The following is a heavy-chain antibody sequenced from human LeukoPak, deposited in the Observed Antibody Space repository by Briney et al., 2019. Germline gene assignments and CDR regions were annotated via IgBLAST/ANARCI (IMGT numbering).Heavy chain of an antibody. V-gene: IGHV3-43*02. Sequence: GGSLRLSCAASGFTFDDYTMHWVRQAPGKGLEWVSLISGDGDSTYYADSVKGRFTISRDNSKNSLYLQMNSLRTEDTALFYCAKDKYSYGYNFDYWGQGTLVTVSS. CDR2: ISGDGDST. CDR3: AKDKYSYGYNFDY. J-gene: IGHJ4*02. D-gene: IGHD5-18*01. CDR1: GFTFDDYT.